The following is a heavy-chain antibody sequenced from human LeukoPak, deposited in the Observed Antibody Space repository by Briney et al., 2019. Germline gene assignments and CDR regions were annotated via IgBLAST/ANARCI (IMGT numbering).Heavy chain of an antibody. V-gene: IGHV4-34*01. D-gene: IGHD3-22*01. J-gene: IGHJ2*01. Sequence: SETLSLTCAVYGGSFSGYYWSWIRQSPGKGLEWIGETYHSGSTNYNPSLKSRVTISLDTSKNQFSLKLSSVTAADTAVYYCAREGYYDSSGYYFAAHVEHWYFDLWGRGTLVTVSS. CDR3: AREGYYDSSGYYFAAHVEHWYFDL. CDR1: GGSFSGYY. CDR2: TYHSGST.